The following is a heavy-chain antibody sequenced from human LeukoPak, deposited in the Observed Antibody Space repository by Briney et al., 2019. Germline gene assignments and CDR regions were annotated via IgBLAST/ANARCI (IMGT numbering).Heavy chain of an antibody. D-gene: IGHD3-10*01. CDR2: ISYDGSNK. CDR1: GFSFSRYG. J-gene: IGHJ4*02. CDR3: AKDRGIISDY. V-gene: IGHV3-30*18. Sequence: PGRSLRLSCAASGFSFSRYGMHWVRQAPGKGLEWVAVISYDGSNKYYADSVKGRFTISRDNSKNTLYLQMNSLRAEDTALYYCAKDRGIISDYWGQGILVTVSS.